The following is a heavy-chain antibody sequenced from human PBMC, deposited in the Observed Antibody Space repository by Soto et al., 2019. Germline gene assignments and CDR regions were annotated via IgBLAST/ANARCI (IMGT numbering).Heavy chain of an antibody. CDR1: GGSISSYY. J-gene: IGHJ5*02. Sequence: SETLSLTCTVSGGSISSYYWSWIRPPPGKGLEWIGYIYYSGSTNYNPSLKSRVTISVDTSKNQFSLKLSSVSAADTAVYYCAGTHDIVVVVAATWGGWFDPWGQGTLVTVSS. CDR3: AGTHDIVVVVAATWGGWFDP. CDR2: IYYSGST. D-gene: IGHD2-15*01. V-gene: IGHV4-59*01.